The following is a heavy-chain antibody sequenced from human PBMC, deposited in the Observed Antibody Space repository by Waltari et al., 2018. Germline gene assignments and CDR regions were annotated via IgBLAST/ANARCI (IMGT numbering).Heavy chain of an antibody. Sequence: EVQLVQTGAEVKKPGESLKISCKGSGYFFSNSWIGWVRQMPGKGLEWMGIIYPDDSDTRYSPSFQGQVTISADKSISTIYLQWSSLKASDTAVYYCARPPAHWGQGTLVTVSS. J-gene: IGHJ4*02. V-gene: IGHV5-51*01. CDR2: IYPDDSDT. CDR3: ARPPAH. CDR1: GYFFSNSW. D-gene: IGHD6-25*01.